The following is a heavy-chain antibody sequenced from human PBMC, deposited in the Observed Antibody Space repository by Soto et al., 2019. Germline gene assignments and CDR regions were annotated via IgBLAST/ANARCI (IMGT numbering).Heavy chain of an antibody. J-gene: IGHJ4*02. V-gene: IGHV4-39*01. Sequence: SETLSLTCTVPRGSISSGTNYWAWIRQPPGKGLEWIANIYYSGSTFYNPYLKSRVTISLDTSKIHFSLKLRSVTAADTAVYYCARHGAVWYFDSWGQGTLVTVSS. CDR3: ARHGAVWYFDS. CDR2: IYYSGST. CDR1: RGSISSGTNY. D-gene: IGHD3-3*01.